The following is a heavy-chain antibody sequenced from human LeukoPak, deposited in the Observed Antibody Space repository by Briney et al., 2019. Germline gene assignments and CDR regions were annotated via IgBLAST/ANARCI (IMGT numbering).Heavy chain of an antibody. CDR1: GGSISSGSYY. CDR2: IYTSGST. CDR3: ARIYSSSFSLYYYYYMDV. D-gene: IGHD6-13*01. Sequence: SETLCLTCTVSGGSISSGSYYWSWIRQPAGKGLEWIGRIYTSGSTSYNPSLKSRVTISVDTSKNQFSLKLSSVTAADTAVYYCARIYSSSFSLYYYYYMDVWGKGTTVTVSS. J-gene: IGHJ6*03. V-gene: IGHV4-61*02.